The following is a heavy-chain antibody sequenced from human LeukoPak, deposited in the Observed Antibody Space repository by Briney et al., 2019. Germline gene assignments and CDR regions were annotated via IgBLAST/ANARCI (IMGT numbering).Heavy chain of an antibody. CDR1: GGSISSYY. CDR2: IYYSGST. CDR3: ARHNWNYEIYFDY. D-gene: IGHD1-7*01. V-gene: IGHV4-59*01. Sequence: SETLSLTCTVSGGSISSYYWSWIRQPPGKGLEWIGYIYYSGSTNYNPSLKSRVTISVDTSKNQFSLKLSSVTAADTAVYYCARHNWNYEIYFDYWGQGTLVTVSS. J-gene: IGHJ4*02.